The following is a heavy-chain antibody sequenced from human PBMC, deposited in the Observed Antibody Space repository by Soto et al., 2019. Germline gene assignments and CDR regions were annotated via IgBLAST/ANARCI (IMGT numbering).Heavy chain of an antibody. J-gene: IGHJ5*02. D-gene: IGHD2-2*01. Sequence: ASVKVSCKVSGYTLTELSMHWVGQAPGKGLEWMGGFDPEDGGTIYAQKFQGRVTMTEDTSTDTAYMELSSLRSEDTAVYYCATMRIVVVPAASGNWFDPWGQGTLVTVSS. CDR3: ATMRIVVVPAASGNWFDP. CDR1: GYTLTELS. V-gene: IGHV1-24*01. CDR2: FDPEDGGT.